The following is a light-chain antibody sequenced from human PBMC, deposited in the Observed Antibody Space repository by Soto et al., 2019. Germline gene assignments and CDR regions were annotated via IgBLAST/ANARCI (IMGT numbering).Light chain of an antibody. CDR3: QQYYTILLT. J-gene: IGKJ4*01. CDR1: QNILHSSNNRTY. V-gene: IGKV4-1*01. Sequence: DIVMSQSPDSLAVSLGERATLNCRSSQNILHSSNNRTYLAWYQHKPGQPPKLLIYWASTRHSGVPDRFSGSGSGADFTLTISSLPAEDVATNYCQQYYTILLTVGGGTKVEMK. CDR2: WAS.